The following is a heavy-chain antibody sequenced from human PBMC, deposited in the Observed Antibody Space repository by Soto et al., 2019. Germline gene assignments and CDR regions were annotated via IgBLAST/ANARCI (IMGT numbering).Heavy chain of an antibody. CDR2: IKQDGSEK. D-gene: IGHD3-3*01. V-gene: IGHV3-7*04. CDR3: GRDDPKRFFSFFGVFIGGRLHVLDV. CDR1: GFTFSSYW. J-gene: IGHJ6*02. Sequence: GGSLRLSCAASGFTFSSYWMSWVRQAPGKGLEWVANIKQDGSEKYYVDSVKGRFTISRDNAKNSLYLQMNSLRAEDTAVYYRGRDDPKRFFSFFGVFIGGRLHVLDVWGQGTSVTVSS.